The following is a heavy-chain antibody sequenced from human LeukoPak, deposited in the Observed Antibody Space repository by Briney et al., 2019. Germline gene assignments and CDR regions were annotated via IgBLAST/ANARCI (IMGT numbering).Heavy chain of an antibody. CDR3: ASTIFGVVILNY. CDR2: INPSGGST. J-gene: IGHJ4*02. D-gene: IGHD3-3*01. CDR1: GYTFTSYY. Sequence: ASVKVSCKASGYTFTSYYMHWVRQAPGQGLEWMGIINPSGGSTSYAQKLQGRVTMTTDTSTSTAYMELRSLRSDDTAVYYCASTIFGVVILNYWGQGTLVTVSS. V-gene: IGHV1-46*01.